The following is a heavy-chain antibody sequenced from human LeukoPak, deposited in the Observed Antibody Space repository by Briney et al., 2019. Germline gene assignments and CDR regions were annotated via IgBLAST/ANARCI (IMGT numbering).Heavy chain of an antibody. D-gene: IGHD1-26*01. J-gene: IGHJ6*03. CDR1: GYTFTGYY. V-gene: IGHV1-2*02. CDR2: INPNSGGT. Sequence: GASVKVSCKASGYTFTGYYMHWVRQAPGQGLEWMGWINPNSGGTNFAQKFQGRVTMTRDTSISTAYMELSRLRSDDTAVYYCARGGQWGLQSSYYYYIDVWGKGTTVTVSS. CDR3: ARGGQWGLQSSYYYYIDV.